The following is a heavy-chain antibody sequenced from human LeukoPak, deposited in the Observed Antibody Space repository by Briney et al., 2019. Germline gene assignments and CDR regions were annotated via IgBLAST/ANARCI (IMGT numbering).Heavy chain of an antibody. Sequence: SETLSLTCTVSGGSISSSSYYWGWIRQPPGKGLEWIGSIYYSGGTYYNPSLKSRVTISVDTSKNQFSLKLSSVTAADTAVYYCASIITMVRGVISGWGQGTLVTVSS. V-gene: IGHV4-39*07. J-gene: IGHJ4*02. CDR3: ASIITMVRGVISG. CDR1: GGSISSSSYY. CDR2: IYYSGGT. D-gene: IGHD3-10*01.